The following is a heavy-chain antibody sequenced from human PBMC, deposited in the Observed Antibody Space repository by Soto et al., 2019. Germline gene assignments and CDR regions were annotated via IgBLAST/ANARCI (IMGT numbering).Heavy chain of an antibody. CDR1: GGSISSYY. CDR2: IYYSGST. J-gene: IGHJ4*02. D-gene: IGHD3-3*01. CDR3: ARTQEPYDFWSGYPYYFDY. V-gene: IGHV4-59*08. Sequence: SETLSLTCTVSGGSISSYYWSWIRQPPGKGLEWIGYIYYSGSTNYNPSLKSRVTISVDTSKNQFSLKLSSVTAADTAVYYCARTQEPYDFWSGYPYYFDYWGQGTLVTVSS.